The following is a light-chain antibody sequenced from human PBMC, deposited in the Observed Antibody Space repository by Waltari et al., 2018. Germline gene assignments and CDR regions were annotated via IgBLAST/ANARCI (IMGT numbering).Light chain of an antibody. J-gene: IGLJ3*02. CDR1: SSDIGAYNY. Sequence: QSALTQPPSASGSPGQSVTISCSGTSSDIGAYNYVPWYQQHPGKAPKPMIYEVIHRPSGVPPRFSGSKSGNTASLTISGLQAEDEADYYCSSYSRITTSVVFGGGTKLTVL. CDR2: EVI. CDR3: SSYSRITTSVV. V-gene: IGLV2-8*01.